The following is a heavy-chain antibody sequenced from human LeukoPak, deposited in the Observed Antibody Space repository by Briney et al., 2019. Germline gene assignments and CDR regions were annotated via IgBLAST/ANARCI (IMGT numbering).Heavy chain of an antibody. CDR2: MNPNSGYT. D-gene: IGHD6-19*01. CDR3: ARVAGSIDY. Sequence: ASVKVSCKASGYTFTTYDINWVRQATGQGLEWMGWMNPNSGYTGHAQKFQGRVTITRDTSISTAYMELSSLRSEDTAVYYCARVAGSIDYWGQGTLVTVSS. CDR1: GYTFTTYD. J-gene: IGHJ4*02. V-gene: IGHV1-8*03.